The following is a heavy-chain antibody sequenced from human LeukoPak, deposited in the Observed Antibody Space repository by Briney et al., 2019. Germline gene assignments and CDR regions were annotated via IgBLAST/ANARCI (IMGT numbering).Heavy chain of an antibody. CDR1: GFTFDDYA. Sequence: GGSLRLSCAASGFTFDDYAMHWVRHAPGKGLEWVSGISWNSGSIGYADSVKGRFTVSRDNAKNSLYLQMNSLRAEDTALYYCAKDRGGSYRNFDYWGQGTLVTVSS. CDR3: AKDRGGSYRNFDY. J-gene: IGHJ4*02. V-gene: IGHV3-9*01. D-gene: IGHD1-26*01. CDR2: ISWNSGSI.